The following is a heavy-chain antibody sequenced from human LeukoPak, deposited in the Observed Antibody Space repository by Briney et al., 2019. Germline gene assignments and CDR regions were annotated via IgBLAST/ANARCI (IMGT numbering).Heavy chain of an antibody. CDR2: ISSNGGST. D-gene: IGHD3-22*01. CDR1: GFTFSSYA. V-gene: IGHV3-64D*06. Sequence: GGSLRLSCSASGFTFSSYAMHWVRQAPGKGLEYVSAISSNGGSTYYADSVKGRFTISRDNSKNTLYLQTSSLRAEDTAVYYCVKETYYYDSSGPGPFDYWGQGTLVTVSS. CDR3: VKETYYYDSSGPGPFDY. J-gene: IGHJ4*02.